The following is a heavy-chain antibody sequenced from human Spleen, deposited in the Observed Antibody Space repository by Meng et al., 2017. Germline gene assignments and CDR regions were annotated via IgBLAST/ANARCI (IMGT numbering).Heavy chain of an antibody. V-gene: IGHV4-34*01. J-gene: IGHJ4*02. Sequence: QGQLPQWGAGLLKPSETLSLTCAVYGGSFSGYYWSWIRQPPGKGLEWIGEINHSGSTNYNPSLKSRATISVDTSQNNLSLKLSSVTAADSAVYYCARGPTTMAHDFDYWGQGTLVTVSS. CDR3: ARGPTTMAHDFDY. CDR1: GGSFSGYY. D-gene: IGHD4-11*01. CDR2: INHSGST.